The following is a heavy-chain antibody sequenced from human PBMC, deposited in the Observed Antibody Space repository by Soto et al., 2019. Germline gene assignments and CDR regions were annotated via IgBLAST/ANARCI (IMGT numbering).Heavy chain of an antibody. Sequence: PGESLKISCKGSGYSFTSYWISWVRQMPGKGLEWMGRIDPSDSYTNYSPSFQGHVTISADKSISTAYLQWSSLKASDTAMYYCARRPNYYDSSSNGAFDIWGQGTMVAVSS. J-gene: IGHJ3*02. V-gene: IGHV5-10-1*01. CDR2: IDPSDSYT. D-gene: IGHD3-22*01. CDR1: GYSFTSYW. CDR3: ARRPNYYDSSSNGAFDI.